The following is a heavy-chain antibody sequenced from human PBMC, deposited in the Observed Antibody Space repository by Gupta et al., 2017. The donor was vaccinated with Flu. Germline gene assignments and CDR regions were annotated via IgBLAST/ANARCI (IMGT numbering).Heavy chain of an antibody. CDR3: ERVGYGSSSEPGPFDD. CDR2: ISSSSDYI. Sequence: FPFSSFNINWVRQAPGKGLEWVSFISSSSDYIYYADAVKGRFTISRDNAKNSLYLQMNSLRAEDTAVYYCERVGYGSSSEPGPFDDWGHGTLVTVSS. V-gene: IGHV3-21*01. CDR1: FPFSSFN. D-gene: IGHD6-6*01. J-gene: IGHJ4*01.